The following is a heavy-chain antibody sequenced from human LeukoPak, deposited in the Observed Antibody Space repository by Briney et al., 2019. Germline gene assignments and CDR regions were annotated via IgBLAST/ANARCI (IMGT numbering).Heavy chain of an antibody. J-gene: IGHJ5*02. CDR2: IYTSGST. V-gene: IGHV4-61*09. Sequence: SETLSLTCTVSGGSISSDSYYWSWIRQPAGKGLEWIGHIYTSGSTNYNPSLKSRVTILVDTSKNQFSLKLSSVTAADTAAYYCARENFGDRTYWFDPWGQGTLVTVSS. D-gene: IGHD4-17*01. CDR3: ARENFGDRTYWFDP. CDR1: GGSISSDSYY.